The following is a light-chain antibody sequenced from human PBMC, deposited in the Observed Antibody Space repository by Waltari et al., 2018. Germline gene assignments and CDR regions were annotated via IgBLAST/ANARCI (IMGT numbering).Light chain of an antibody. V-gene: IGLV2-23*01. CDR2: EGT. J-gene: IGLJ1*01. CDR1: TSCVWTYHL. CDR3: CSYVSNTYV. Sequence: QSALTQPASVSGSPGQSITLSCTGTTSCVWTYHLFSWYQQHPGKAPKLIIFEGTKRPSGVSNRFFASKSGNTASLTISGLQADDEADYHCCSYVSNTYVFGTGTKVTVL.